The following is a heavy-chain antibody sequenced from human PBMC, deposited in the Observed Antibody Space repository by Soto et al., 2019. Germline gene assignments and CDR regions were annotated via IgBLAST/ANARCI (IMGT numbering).Heavy chain of an antibody. D-gene: IGHD2-2*01. V-gene: IGHV3-30*03. CDR3: ARGYCSSTSCWAFES. Sequence: GGSLRLSCAASGFFSSYGLHWVRQAPGKGLEWVAAISYDGSDKYYADSVKGRFTISRDNSKETLNMQMNSPSAEDTAVYYCARGYCSSTSCWAFESWGQGTLVTVSS. CDR1: GFFSSYG. J-gene: IGHJ4*02. CDR2: ISYDGSDK.